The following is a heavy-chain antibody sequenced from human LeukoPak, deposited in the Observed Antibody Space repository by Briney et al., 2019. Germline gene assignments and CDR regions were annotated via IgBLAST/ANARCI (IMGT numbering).Heavy chain of an antibody. V-gene: IGHV4-59*01. CDR2: IYYSGST. CDR3: ARSPGEWLPWN. D-gene: IGHD5-12*01. Sequence: SETLSLTCTVSGGSISSYYWSWIRQPPGKGLEWIGHIYYSGSTNYNPSLKSRVTISVDTSKNQFSLKLRSVTAADTAVYYCARSPGEWLPWNWGQGTLVTVSS. CDR1: GGSISSYY. J-gene: IGHJ4*02.